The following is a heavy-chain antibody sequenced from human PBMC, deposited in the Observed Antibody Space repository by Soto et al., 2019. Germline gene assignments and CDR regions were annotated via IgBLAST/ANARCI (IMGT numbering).Heavy chain of an antibody. CDR1: GFNVSHNY. CDR2: IYRGFST. V-gene: IGHV3-53*01. D-gene: IGHD3-10*01. CDR3: ARDRSDSSGADSFDV. J-gene: IGHJ3*01. Sequence: PGGSLRLSCVVSGFNVSHNYMSWVRQAPGMGLEWVSVIYRGFSTFYADSVKGRFTISRDDSKNTVYLQMNSLRAEDTAVYYCARDRSDSSGADSFDVWGQGTMVTVSS.